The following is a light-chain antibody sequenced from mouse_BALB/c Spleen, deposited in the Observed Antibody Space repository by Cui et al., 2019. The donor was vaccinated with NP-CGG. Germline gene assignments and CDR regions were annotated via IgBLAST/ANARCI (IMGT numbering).Light chain of an antibody. CDR2: GTN. CDR1: TGAVTTSNY. V-gene: IGLV1*01. J-gene: IGLJ1*01. Sequence: QAVVTQESALTTSPGKTVTLTCRSSTGAVTTSNYANWVQEKPDHLFTGLIGGTNNRAPGVPARFSCSLIGDKAALTITGAQTEDEAIYFCALWYSNHWVFGGGTKLTVL. CDR3: ALWYSNHWV.